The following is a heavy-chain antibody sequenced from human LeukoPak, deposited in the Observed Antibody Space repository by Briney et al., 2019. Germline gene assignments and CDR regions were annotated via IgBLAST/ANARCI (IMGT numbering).Heavy chain of an antibody. Sequence: GASVKVSCKASGYTFTRYGISWGRQAPGQGLEWMGCISAYNGNTNYAQKLQGRVTMTTDTSTSTAYMELRSLRSDDTAVYYCARDPERELRYFDWSPDYWGQGTLVTVSS. CDR1: GYTFTRYG. J-gene: IGHJ4*02. D-gene: IGHD3-9*01. V-gene: IGHV1-18*01. CDR2: ISAYNGNT. CDR3: ARDPERELRYFDWSPDY.